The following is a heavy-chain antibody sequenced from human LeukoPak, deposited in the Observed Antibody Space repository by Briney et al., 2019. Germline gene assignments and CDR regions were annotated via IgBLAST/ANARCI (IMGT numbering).Heavy chain of an antibody. D-gene: IGHD3-10*01. CDR3: ARDTPMVRGADATDY. Sequence: GASVKVSCKASGYTFTGYYMHWVRQAPGQGLEWMGWINPNSGGTNYAQKFQGRVTMTRDTSISTAYMELSRLRSDDTAVYYCARDTPMVRGADATDYWGQGTLVTVSS. J-gene: IGHJ4*02. V-gene: IGHV1-2*02. CDR1: GYTFTGYY. CDR2: INPNSGGT.